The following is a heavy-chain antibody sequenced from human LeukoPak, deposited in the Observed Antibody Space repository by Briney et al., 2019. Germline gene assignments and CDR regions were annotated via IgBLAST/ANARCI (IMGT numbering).Heavy chain of an antibody. J-gene: IGHJ6*03. CDR1: GFTFSSYG. V-gene: IGHV3-30*18. D-gene: IGHD5-18*01. CDR2: ISYDGSNK. CDR3: ANGGRGGYSYGYDWPYYYYYMDV. Sequence: GGSLRLSCAASGFTFSSYGMHWVRQAPGKGLEWVAVISYDGSNKYYADSVKGRFTISRDNSKNTLYLQMNSLRAEGTAVYYCANGGRGGYSYGYDWPYYYYYMDVWGKGTTVTISS.